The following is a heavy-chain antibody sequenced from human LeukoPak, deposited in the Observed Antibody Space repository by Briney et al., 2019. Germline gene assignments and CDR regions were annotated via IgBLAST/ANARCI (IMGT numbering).Heavy chain of an antibody. CDR1: GFTFSSYA. J-gene: IGHJ5*02. V-gene: IGHV3-64*01. Sequence: GGSLRLSCAASGFTFSSYAMHWVRQAPGKGLEYVSAISSNGGSTYYANSVKGRFTISRDNSKSTLYLQMGSLRAEDMAVYYCARGAYSSTLGWFDPWGQGTLVTVSS. D-gene: IGHD6-19*01. CDR3: ARGAYSSTLGWFDP. CDR2: ISSNGGST.